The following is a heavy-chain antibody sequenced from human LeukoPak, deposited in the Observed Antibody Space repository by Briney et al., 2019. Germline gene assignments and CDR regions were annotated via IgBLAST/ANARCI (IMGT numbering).Heavy chain of an antibody. D-gene: IGHD3-22*01. V-gene: IGHV4-34*01. J-gene: IGHJ4*02. CDR1: RASISSYY. CDR2: INHSGST. CDR3: ARHPNYYDSSGRLDS. Sequence: SETLSLTCTVSRASISSYYWSWIRQPPGKGLEWIGEINHSGSTNYNPSLKSRVNISVDTSKNQFSLKLNSLTAADTAVYYCARHPNYYDSSGRLDSWGQGTLVTVSS.